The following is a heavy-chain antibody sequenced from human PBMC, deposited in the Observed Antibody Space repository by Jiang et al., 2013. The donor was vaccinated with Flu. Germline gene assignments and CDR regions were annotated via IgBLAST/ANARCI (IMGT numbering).Heavy chain of an antibody. Sequence: SGAEVKKPGTSVKVSCKASGFTFTSSAVQWVRQARGQRLEWIGWIVVGSGNTNYAQKFQERVTITRDMSTSTAYMELSSLRSEDTAVYYCAAGLSIAAAGKPFDYWGQGTLVTVSS. J-gene: IGHJ4*02. D-gene: IGHD6-13*01. V-gene: IGHV1-58*01. CDR3: AAGLSIAAAGKPFDY. CDR1: GFTFTSSA. CDR2: IVVGSGNT.